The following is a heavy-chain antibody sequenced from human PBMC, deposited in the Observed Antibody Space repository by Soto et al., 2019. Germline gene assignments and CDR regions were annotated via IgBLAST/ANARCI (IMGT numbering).Heavy chain of an antibody. J-gene: IGHJ6*02. D-gene: IGHD1-7*01. V-gene: IGHV4-61*01. CDR2: IYYSGST. CDR1: GGSVSSGSYY. Sequence: SETLSLTCTVSGGSVSSGSYYWSWIRQPPGKGLEWIGYIYYSGSTNYNPSLKSRVTISVDTSKNQFSLKLSSVTAADTVVYYCARDFSTGTTVVFDYYGMDVWGQGTTVTVS. CDR3: ARDFSTGTTVVFDYYGMDV.